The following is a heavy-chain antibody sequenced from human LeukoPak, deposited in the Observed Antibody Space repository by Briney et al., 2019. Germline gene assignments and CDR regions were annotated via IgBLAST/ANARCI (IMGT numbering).Heavy chain of an antibody. CDR3: ARGFGYSGYDPLDY. J-gene: IGHJ4*02. D-gene: IGHD5-12*01. CDR2: ISSSSSYI. CDR1: GFTFSSYS. V-gene: IGHV3-21*01. Sequence: PGRSLRLSCAASGFTFSSYSMNWVRQAPGKGLEWVSSISSSSSYIYYADSVKGRFTISRDNAKDSLYLQMNSLRAEDTAVYYCARGFGYSGYDPLDYWGQGTLVTVSS.